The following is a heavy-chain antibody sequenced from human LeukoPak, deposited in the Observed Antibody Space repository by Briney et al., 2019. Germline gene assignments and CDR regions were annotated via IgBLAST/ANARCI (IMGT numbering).Heavy chain of an antibody. CDR1: GGTFSSYT. Sequence: SVKVSCKASGGTFSSYTISWVRQAPGRGLEWMGRIIPILGIANYAQKFQGRVTITADKSTSTAYMELSSLRSEDTAVYYCARYDDYGGLNWFDPWGQGTLVTVSS. D-gene: IGHD4-23*01. V-gene: IGHV1-69*02. J-gene: IGHJ5*02. CDR3: ARYDDYGGLNWFDP. CDR2: IIPILGIA.